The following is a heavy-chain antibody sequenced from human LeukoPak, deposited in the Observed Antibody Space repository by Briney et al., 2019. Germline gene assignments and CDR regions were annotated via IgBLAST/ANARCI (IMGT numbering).Heavy chain of an antibody. CDR2: IYYSGST. CDR3: ARERGRLDAFDI. CDR1: GGSISSGDYY. D-gene: IGHD3-10*01. Sequence: SQTLSLTCTVSGGSISSGDYYWSWIRQPPGKGLEWIGYIYYSGSTYYNPSLKSRVTISVDTSKNQFSLKLSSVTAADTAVYYCARERGRLDAFDIWGQGTMVTVSS. V-gene: IGHV4-30-4*01. J-gene: IGHJ3*02.